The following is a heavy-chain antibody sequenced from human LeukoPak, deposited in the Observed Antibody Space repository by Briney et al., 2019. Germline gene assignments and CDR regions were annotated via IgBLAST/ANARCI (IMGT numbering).Heavy chain of an antibody. D-gene: IGHD3-22*01. CDR3: ARAGVRYYYDSSGYYLDFDF. Sequence: ASVKVYCKTSGYTFTGYYMHWVRQAPGQGLEWMGWINPNSGGTNYPQKFQGRVTMTRDTSITTAYMELSSLRSDDTAVYYCARAGVRYYYDSSGYYLDFDFWGQGTLVTVSS. J-gene: IGHJ4*02. CDR1: GYTFTGYY. V-gene: IGHV1-2*02. CDR2: INPNSGGT.